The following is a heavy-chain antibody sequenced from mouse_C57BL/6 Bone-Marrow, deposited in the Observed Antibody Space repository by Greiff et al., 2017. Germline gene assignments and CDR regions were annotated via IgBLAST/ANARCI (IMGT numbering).Heavy chain of an antibody. J-gene: IGHJ3*01. CDR3: ARKGDGNYWFAY. D-gene: IGHD2-1*01. Sequence: QVQLQQSGPGLVQPSQSLSITCTVSGFSLTSYGVHWVRQSPGKGLEWLGVIWSGGSTDNNAAFISRLSISKDNSKSQVFFKMNSLQANDTAIYYCARKGDGNYWFAYWGQGTLVTVSA. CDR1: GFSLTSYG. CDR2: IWSGGST. V-gene: IGHV2-2*02.